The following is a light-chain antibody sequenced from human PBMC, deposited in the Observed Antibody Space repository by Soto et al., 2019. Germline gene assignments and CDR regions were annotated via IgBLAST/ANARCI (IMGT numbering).Light chain of an antibody. J-gene: IGKJ1*01. CDR2: DAS. V-gene: IGKV3-11*01. CDR3: KQRSHWPRT. CDR1: QSVSSY. Sequence: EIVLTQSPATLSLSPGERATLSCRASQSVSSYLAWYQQKPGQAPRLLIYDASNRATGIPARFSGSGSGTDFTLTISRLEAEDFAVYYCKQRSHWPRTFGQGPKVEIK.